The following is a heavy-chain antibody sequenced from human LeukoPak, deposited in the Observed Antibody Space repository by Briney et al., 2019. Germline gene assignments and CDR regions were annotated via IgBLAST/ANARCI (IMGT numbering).Heavy chain of an antibody. CDR2: IIPIFGTA. CDR1: GGTFSSYA. CDR3: AREGSHCSGGSCYSNWFDP. Sequence: GASVKVSCKASGGTFSSYAISWVRQAPGQGLEWMGGIIPIFGTANYAQKFQGRVTITADESTSTAYMELGSLRSGDTAVYYCAREGSHCSGGSCYSNWFDPWGQGTLVTVSS. J-gene: IGHJ5*02. V-gene: IGHV1-69*13. D-gene: IGHD2-15*01.